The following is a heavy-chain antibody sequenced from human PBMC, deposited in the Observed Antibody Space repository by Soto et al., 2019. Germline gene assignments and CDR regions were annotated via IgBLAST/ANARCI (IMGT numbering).Heavy chain of an antibody. J-gene: IGHJ6*02. Sequence: SVKVSCKASGGTFSSYAISWVRQAPGQGLEWMGGIIPIFGTANYAQKFQGRVTITADESTSTAYMELSSLRSEDTAVYYCASGEYCTNGVCYMRDYYYYGMDVWGQGTTVTVSS. CDR1: GGTFSSYA. CDR3: ASGEYCTNGVCYMRDYYYYGMDV. D-gene: IGHD2-8*01. CDR2: IIPIFGTA. V-gene: IGHV1-69*13.